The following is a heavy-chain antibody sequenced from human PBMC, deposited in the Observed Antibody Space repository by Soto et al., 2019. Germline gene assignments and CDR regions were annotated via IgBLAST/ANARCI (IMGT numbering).Heavy chain of an antibody. Sequence: GGSVRLSCTASGFTFSSYSMNWVRQAPGKGLEWVSYISSGSYNIYYADSVKGRLTISRDNAKDSLYLQMSSLRDDDSAVYYCARGPSAAAPLSDWYFDLWGRGTLVTVSS. V-gene: IGHV3-48*02. J-gene: IGHJ2*01. CDR2: ISSGSYNI. CDR1: GFTFSSYS. D-gene: IGHD2-2*01. CDR3: ARGPSAAAPLSDWYFDL.